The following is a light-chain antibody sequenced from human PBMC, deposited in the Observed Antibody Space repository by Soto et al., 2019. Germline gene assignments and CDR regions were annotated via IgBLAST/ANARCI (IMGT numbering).Light chain of an antibody. Sequence: DIVLTQSPVSLPVTPGEPASISCKSSQSLLHSHGYNYMDWYLQKPGQSPQLLIYFGSYRASGVPDRFSGSGSGTNFTLRISRVETDDFGIYYCMQALQVPITFGQGTRLEIK. CDR3: MQALQVPIT. CDR2: FGS. V-gene: IGKV2-28*01. CDR1: QSLLHSHGYNY. J-gene: IGKJ5*01.